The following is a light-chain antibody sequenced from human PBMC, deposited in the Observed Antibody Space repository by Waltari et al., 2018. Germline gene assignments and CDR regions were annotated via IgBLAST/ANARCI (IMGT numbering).Light chain of an antibody. Sequence: EIVLTQSPATLSLSPGERATLSCRASQSVSSYLAWYQQKPGQAPRLLIYDASNRATGIPARFSGSGSGTDFTLTISSLEPEDFAVYYCQQRSNWPPGGLTFGGGTKVEIK. J-gene: IGKJ4*01. V-gene: IGKV3-11*01. CDR3: QQRSNWPPGGLT. CDR1: QSVSSY. CDR2: DAS.